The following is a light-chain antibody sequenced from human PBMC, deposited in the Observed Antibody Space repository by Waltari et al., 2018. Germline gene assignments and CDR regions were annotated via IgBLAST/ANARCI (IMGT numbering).Light chain of an antibody. Sequence: DIVVTQSPLSLPVTPGEPASISCRSSQSLLHRNGNNYLDCYLQKPGPSPQLLIYLGSNRASGVPDRFSGSGSGTDFTLRISRVEAEDVGVYYCMQSLQTLWTFGPGTKVEIK. CDR1: QSLLHRNGNNY. CDR2: LGS. J-gene: IGKJ1*01. V-gene: IGKV2-28*01. CDR3: MQSLQTLWT.